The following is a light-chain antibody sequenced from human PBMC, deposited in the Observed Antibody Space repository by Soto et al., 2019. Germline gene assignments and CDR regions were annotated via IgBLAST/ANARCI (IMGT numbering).Light chain of an antibody. V-gene: IGLV2-14*03. CDR2: DVS. CDR1: NSDIGGYNY. CDR3: SSYTSRSTLGV. J-gene: IGLJ2*01. Sequence: QSALTQPASVSGSPGQSITISCTGTNSDIGGYNYVSWYQQHPGKAPKLMIYDVSNRPSGVSYRFSGSKSGNTASLTISGLQAEDEADYYCSSYTSRSTLGVFGGATNITVL.